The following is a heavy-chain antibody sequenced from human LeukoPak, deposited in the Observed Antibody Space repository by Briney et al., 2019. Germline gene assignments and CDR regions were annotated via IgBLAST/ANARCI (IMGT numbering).Heavy chain of an antibody. Sequence: ASAKVSCKASGGTFSSYAISWVRQAPGQGLEWMGGIIPIFGTANYAQKFQGRVTITTDESTSTAYMELSSLRSEDTAVYYCARGVDSSGYYCYYWGQGTLVTVSS. D-gene: IGHD3-22*01. CDR2: IIPIFGTA. CDR3: ARGVDSSGYYCYY. J-gene: IGHJ4*02. V-gene: IGHV1-69*05. CDR1: GGTFSSYA.